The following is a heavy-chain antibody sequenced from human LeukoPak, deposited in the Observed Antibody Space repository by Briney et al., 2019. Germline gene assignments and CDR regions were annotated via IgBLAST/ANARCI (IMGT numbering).Heavy chain of an antibody. D-gene: IGHD2-2*02. CDR2: ISAYNGNT. CDR3: ARGVVVPAAIGWFDP. J-gene: IGHJ5*02. CDR1: GYTFTSYG. Sequence: ASVKVSCKASGYTFTSYGISWVRQAPGQGLEWMGWISAYNGNTSYAQKLQGRVTMTTDTSTSTAYMELRSLRSDDTAVYYCARGVVVPAAIGWFDPWGQGTLVTVSS. V-gene: IGHV1-18*01.